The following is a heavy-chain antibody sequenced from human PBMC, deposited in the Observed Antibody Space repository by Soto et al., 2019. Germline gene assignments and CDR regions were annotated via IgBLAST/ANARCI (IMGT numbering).Heavy chain of an antibody. CDR1: GGSFSGYY. J-gene: IGHJ5*02. Sequence: SETLSLTCAVYGGSFSGYYWSWIRQPPGKGLEWIGEINHSGSTNYNPSLKSRVTISVDTSKNQFSLKLSSVTAADTAVYYCAREGITMVRGAKNWFDPWGQGTLVTVSS. CDR3: AREGITMVRGAKNWFDP. CDR2: INHSGST. D-gene: IGHD3-10*01. V-gene: IGHV4-34*01.